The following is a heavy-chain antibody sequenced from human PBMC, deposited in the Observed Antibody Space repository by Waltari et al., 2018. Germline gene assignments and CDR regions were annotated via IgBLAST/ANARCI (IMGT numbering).Heavy chain of an antibody. Sequence: QVQLQESGPGLVKPSETLSLTCTVSGYSISSAYFWGWIRQPPGKGLEWIGRVLHSGSASYNPSLQRRVPSSVDTARGQVSLKLSSVTAADTAVYYCAKSLYTGSVSYMLTDVWGLGTLVTVSS. D-gene: IGHD2-8*02. V-gene: IGHV4-38-2*02. CDR3: AKSLYTGSVSYMLTDV. J-gene: IGHJ4*02. CDR2: VLHSGSA. CDR1: GYSISSAYF.